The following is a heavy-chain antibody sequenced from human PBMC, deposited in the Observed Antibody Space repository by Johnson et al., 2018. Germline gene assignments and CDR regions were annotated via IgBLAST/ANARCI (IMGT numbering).Heavy chain of an antibody. J-gene: IGHJ3*02. CDR2: ISWNSGSI. CDR1: GFTFDDYA. CDR3: AKDIAAAGDAFDI. V-gene: IGHV3-9*01. Sequence: VQLVESGGGLVQPGRSLRLSCAAPGFTFDDYAMNWVRQVPGKGLEWVSGISWNSGSIGYADSVKGRFTISRDNAKNSLYLQMNSLRAEDTALYYCAKDIAAAGDAFDIWGQGTMVTVSS. D-gene: IGHD6-13*01.